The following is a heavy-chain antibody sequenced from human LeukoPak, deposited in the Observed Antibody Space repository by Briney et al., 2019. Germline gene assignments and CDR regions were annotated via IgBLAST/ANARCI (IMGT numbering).Heavy chain of an antibody. CDR3: ARDSYYDFWSGYDN. Sequence: SETLSLTCTVSGGSISSYYWSWIRQPPGKGLEWIGYIYYSGNTNYNPSLKSRVTISVDTSKNQFSLKLSSVTAADTAVYYCARDSYYDFWSGYDNWGQGTLVPVSS. J-gene: IGHJ4*02. CDR2: IYYSGNT. D-gene: IGHD3-3*01. CDR1: GGSISSYY. V-gene: IGHV4-59*01.